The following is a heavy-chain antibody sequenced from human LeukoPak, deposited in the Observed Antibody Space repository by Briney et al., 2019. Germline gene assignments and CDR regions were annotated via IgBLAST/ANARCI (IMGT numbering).Heavy chain of an antibody. D-gene: IGHD3-10*02. CDR2: IYSGGST. Sequence: GGSLTLPCAASGFTVSSNYMSWVRQAPGKGVEWVSVIYSGGSTYYADPVKGRFTISRDNANNSLYLQMNSLRAEHTAVYYCAELGITMIGGVWGKGTTVTISS. CDR3: AELGITMIGGV. CDR1: GFTVSSNY. J-gene: IGHJ6*04. V-gene: IGHV3-53*01.